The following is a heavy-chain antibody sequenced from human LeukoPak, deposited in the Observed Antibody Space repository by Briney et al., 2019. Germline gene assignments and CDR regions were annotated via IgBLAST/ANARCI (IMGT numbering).Heavy chain of an antibody. Sequence: ASVKVSCKASGYTFTSYYMHWVRQAPGQGLEWMGIINPSDGNTTYAQRFQGRVTLTRDMSTSTFYMELSSLRSEDRALYYCAGDRFWAGTGWSNAFDVWGLGTMVTVSS. V-gene: IGHV1-46*01. D-gene: IGHD3/OR15-3a*01. CDR3: AGDRFWAGTGWSNAFDV. J-gene: IGHJ3*01. CDR1: GYTFTSYY. CDR2: INPSDGNT.